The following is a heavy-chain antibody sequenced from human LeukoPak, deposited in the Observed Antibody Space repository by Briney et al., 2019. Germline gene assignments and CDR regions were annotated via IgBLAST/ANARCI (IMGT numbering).Heavy chain of an antibody. D-gene: IGHD4-17*01. CDR2: ISGGGTRT. Sequence: GGSLRLSCAASGFTFDDYAMHWVRQAPGKGLEWVSLISGGGTRTYYADSVKGRFTISRDNSKNSLYLQMNSLRTADTALYYCAKVPDYGDFIFDYWGQGTLVTVSS. V-gene: IGHV3-43*02. J-gene: IGHJ4*02. CDR1: GFTFDDYA. CDR3: AKVPDYGDFIFDY.